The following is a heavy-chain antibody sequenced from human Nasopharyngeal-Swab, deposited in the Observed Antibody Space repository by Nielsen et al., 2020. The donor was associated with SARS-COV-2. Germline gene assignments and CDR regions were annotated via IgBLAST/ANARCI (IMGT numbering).Heavy chain of an antibody. CDR1: GVSITSQY. J-gene: IGHJ5*02. Sequence: ESLRLSCTVSGVSITSQYWSWIRQPPGKGLEWIGYISHNSGPSYNPSLKSRVTMFMDTSKNQFSLRLRSVTAADTAVYYCAKEGATGWFDPWGQGTLVTASS. V-gene: IGHV4-59*11. CDR2: ISHNSGP. CDR3: AKEGATGWFDP.